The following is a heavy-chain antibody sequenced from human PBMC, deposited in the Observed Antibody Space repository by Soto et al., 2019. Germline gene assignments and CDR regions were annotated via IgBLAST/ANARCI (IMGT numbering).Heavy chain of an antibody. J-gene: IGHJ3*02. V-gene: IGHV1-2*02. D-gene: IGHD6-6*01. CDR2: INPNSGGT. CDR1: GYTFTGYY. CDR3: ARDSSSSSGAFDI. Sequence: ASVKVSCKASGYTFTGYYIHWVRQAPGQGLEWMGWINPNSGGTNYAQKFQGRVTMTRDTSISTAYMELSRLRSDDTAVYYCARDSSSSSGAFDIWGQGTMVTVSS.